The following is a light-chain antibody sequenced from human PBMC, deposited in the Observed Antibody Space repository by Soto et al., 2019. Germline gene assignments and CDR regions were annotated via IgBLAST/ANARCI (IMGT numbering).Light chain of an antibody. V-gene: IGKV3-20*01. CDR3: QQYKNWPPLT. J-gene: IGKJ4*01. CDR2: GAS. Sequence: ESVLTQSPGTLSLSPGERATLSCRASQSVSSNYLAWYQQKPGQAPRLLIYGASTRATGIPDRFSGSGSGTDFTLTISRLEPEDSAVYYCQQYKNWPPLTFGGGTKVEIK. CDR1: QSVSSNY.